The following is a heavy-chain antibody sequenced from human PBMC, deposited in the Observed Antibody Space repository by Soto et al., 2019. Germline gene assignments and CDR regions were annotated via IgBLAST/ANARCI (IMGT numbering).Heavy chain of an antibody. CDR2: ISSSSSYI. CDR1: GFTSSSYN. Sequence: PGGSLRLSCAASGFTSSSYNMNWVRQAPGKGLEWVSSISSSSSYIYYADSVKGRFTISRDNAKNSLYLQMNSLRAEDTAVYYCARDQVAGTNYDPWGQGTVVTV. CDR3: ARDQVAGTNYDP. J-gene: IGHJ5*01. D-gene: IGHD6-19*01. V-gene: IGHV3-21*01.